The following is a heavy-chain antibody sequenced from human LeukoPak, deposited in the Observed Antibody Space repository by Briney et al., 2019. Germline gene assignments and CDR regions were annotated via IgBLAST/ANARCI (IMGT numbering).Heavy chain of an antibody. CDR2: INSDGSST. J-gene: IGHJ4*02. V-gene: IGHV3-74*01. CDR3: AREMVVNPY. D-gene: IGHD2-15*01. Sequence: PGGSLRLSCAASGFTFSSNWMHWVRQAPGKGLAWVSRINSDGSSTSYADSVKGRFTISRDNAKNTLYLQMNSLRAEDTAVYYCAREMVVNPYWGQGTLVTISS. CDR1: GFTFSSNW.